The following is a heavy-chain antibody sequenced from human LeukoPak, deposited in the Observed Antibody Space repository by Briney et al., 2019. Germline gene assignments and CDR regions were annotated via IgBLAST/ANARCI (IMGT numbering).Heavy chain of an antibody. CDR2: IYYSGST. V-gene: IGHV4-39*07. Sequence: SETLSLTCTVSGGSISSGSYYWGWIRQPPGKGLEWIGSIYYSGSTYYNPSLKSRVTISVDTSKNQFSLKLSSVTAADTAVYYCARDFLGRVGYYYYYYMDVWGKGTTVTVSS. CDR3: ARDFLGRVGYYYYYYMDV. J-gene: IGHJ6*03. CDR1: GGSISSGSYY. D-gene: IGHD2/OR15-2a*01.